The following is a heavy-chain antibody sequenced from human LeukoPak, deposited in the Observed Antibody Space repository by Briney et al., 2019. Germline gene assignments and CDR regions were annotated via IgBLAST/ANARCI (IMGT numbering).Heavy chain of an antibody. V-gene: IGHV4-59*08. CDR1: GGYLTGYY. CDR2: IYYCGST. Sequence: SETLSLTCTVSGGYLTGYYWRWIRQPPGKGLEWIGNIYYCGSTQYTPSLESRLSVSVDTSKRQFSLDLSSVTAADTAVYYCARRVAATGMIDSWGQGTLVTVSS. J-gene: IGHJ4*02. CDR3: ARRVAATGMIDS. D-gene: IGHD6-25*01.